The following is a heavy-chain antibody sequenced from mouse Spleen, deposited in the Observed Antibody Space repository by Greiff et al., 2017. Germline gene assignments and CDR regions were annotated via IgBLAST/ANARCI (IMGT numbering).Heavy chain of an antibody. V-gene: IGHV1-55*01. Sequence: QVQLQQPGAELVKPGASVKMSCKASGYTFTSYWITWVKQRPGQGLEWIGDIYPGSGSTNYNEKFKSKATLTVDTSSSTAYMQLSSLTSEDSAVYYCARVGDYDGRSYAMDYWGQGTSVTVSS. CDR3: ARVGDYDGRSYAMDY. CDR2: IYPGSGST. J-gene: IGHJ4*01. D-gene: IGHD2-4*01. CDR1: GYTFTSYW.